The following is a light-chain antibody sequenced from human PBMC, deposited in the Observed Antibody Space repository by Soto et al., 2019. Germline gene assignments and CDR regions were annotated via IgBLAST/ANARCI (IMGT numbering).Light chain of an antibody. CDR2: EGT. CDR1: SSDVGTFNL. V-gene: IGLV2-23*01. Sequence: QSALTQPASVSGFLGQSITMSCTGSSSDVGTFNLVSWFQQHPGKAPKLLIFEGTKRPSGFSDRFSGSKSGNTASLTISGLQAEDEADYHCCSYAGTRTSWVFGTGTKLTVL. J-gene: IGLJ1*01. CDR3: CSYAGTRTSWV.